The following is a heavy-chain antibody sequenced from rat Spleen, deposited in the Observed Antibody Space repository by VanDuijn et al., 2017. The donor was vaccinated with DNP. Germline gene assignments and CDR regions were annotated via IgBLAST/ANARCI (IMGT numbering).Heavy chain of an antibody. CDR3: ARYMYCGAFDY. V-gene: IGHV5-7*01. J-gene: IGHJ2*01. CDR1: GFTFSNYD. Sequence: EVQLVESGGGLVQPGRSMKLSCAASGFTFSNYDMAWFRQAPKKGLEWVATISHDGSSTYYRDCVKGRFTISRDNAKSTLYLQRDSLRSEETATYYCARYMYCGAFDYWGQGVMVTVSS. D-gene: IGHD1-12*01. CDR2: ISHDGSST.